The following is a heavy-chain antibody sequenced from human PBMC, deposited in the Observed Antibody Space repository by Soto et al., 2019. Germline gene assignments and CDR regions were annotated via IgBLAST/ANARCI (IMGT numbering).Heavy chain of an antibody. V-gene: IGHV1-69*13. CDR2: IIPIFGTA. CDR3: ASPWGGVDTVSNYYYYGMDV. CDR1: GGTFSSYA. J-gene: IGHJ6*02. Sequence: ASVKVSCKASGGTFSSYAISWVRQAPGQGLEWMGGIIPIFGTANYAQKFQGRVTITADESTSTAYMELSSLRSEDTAVYYCASPWGGVDTVSNYYYYGMDVWGQGTTVTVSS. D-gene: IGHD5-18*01.